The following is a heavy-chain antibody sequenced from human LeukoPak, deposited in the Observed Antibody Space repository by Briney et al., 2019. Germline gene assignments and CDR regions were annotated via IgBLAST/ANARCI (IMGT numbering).Heavy chain of an antibody. CDR1: GYRFTSYW. J-gene: IGHJ4*02. D-gene: IGHD1-26*01. CDR3: ARPSGTAYYFDY. V-gene: IGHV5-51*01. Sequence: PGGSLKISCKGLGYRFTSYWIAWVRQMPGKGLEWMGIIYPGDSDTRYCPSFQGQVTISAAKSISTAYLQWSSLKASDTAMYYCARPSGTAYYFDYWGQGTLVTVSS. CDR2: IYPGDSDT.